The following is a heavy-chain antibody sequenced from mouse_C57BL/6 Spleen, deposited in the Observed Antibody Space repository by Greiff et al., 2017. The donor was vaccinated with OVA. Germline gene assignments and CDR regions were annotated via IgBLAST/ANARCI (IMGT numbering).Heavy chain of an antibody. Sequence: EVQLVESGGDLVKPGGSLKLSCAASGFTFSSYGMSWVRQTPDKRLEWVATISSGGSYTYYPDSVKGRFTISRAKAKNTLYLQMSSLKSEDTAMYYCAREGDGYYVYAMDYWGQGTSVTVSS. CDR1: GFTFSSYG. CDR3: AREGDGYYVYAMDY. CDR2: ISSGGSYT. V-gene: IGHV5-6*01. J-gene: IGHJ4*01. D-gene: IGHD2-3*01.